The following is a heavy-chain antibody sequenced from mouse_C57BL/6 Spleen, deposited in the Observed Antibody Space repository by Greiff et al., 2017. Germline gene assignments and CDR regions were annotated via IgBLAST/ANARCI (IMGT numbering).Heavy chain of an antibody. CDR1: GYAFSRSW. D-gene: IGHD1-1*01. V-gene: IGHV1-82*01. Sequence: QVQLQQSGPELVKPGASVKISCKASGYAFSRSWMNWVKQRPGKGLEWIGRIYPGDGDTNYNGKFKGKATLTADKSSSTAYMQLRSRTSGDAAVYFCARWGTTSDYVDCWGRGTTLTVSS. CDR3: ARWGTTSDYVDC. CDR2: IYPGDGDT. J-gene: IGHJ2*01.